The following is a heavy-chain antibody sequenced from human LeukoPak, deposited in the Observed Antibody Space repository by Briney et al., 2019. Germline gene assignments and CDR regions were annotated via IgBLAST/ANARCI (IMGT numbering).Heavy chain of an antibody. Sequence: GGSLRLSCAASGXTASSYAMTWVRQAPGKGLEWVSSISGSGDRTMYVDSVKGRFTISRDNFKNTLYLQMNSLRAEDTAVYHCAKDPNGDYIGAFDMWGQGTMVTVSS. J-gene: IGHJ3*02. CDR1: GXTASSYA. V-gene: IGHV3-23*01. D-gene: IGHD4-17*01. CDR3: AKDPNGDYIGAFDM. CDR2: ISGSGDRT.